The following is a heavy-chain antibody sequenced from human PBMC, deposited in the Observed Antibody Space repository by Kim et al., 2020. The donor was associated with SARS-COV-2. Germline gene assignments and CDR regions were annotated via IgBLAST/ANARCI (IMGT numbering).Heavy chain of an antibody. CDR3: VKGVLAGGADV. CDR2: IMWHIVGVCGR. D-gene: IGHD3-3*02. CDR1: GFTFHDHA. V-gene: IGHV3-9*01. J-gene: IGHJ6*02. Sequence: GGSLRLSCIASGFTFHDHAIHWVRQAPGKGLEWVSGIMWHIVGVCGRGYAASVEGRFCISRYKANNSLYLQMNSLRPEDTAFYYCVKGVLAGGADVWGQGTAVIVSS.